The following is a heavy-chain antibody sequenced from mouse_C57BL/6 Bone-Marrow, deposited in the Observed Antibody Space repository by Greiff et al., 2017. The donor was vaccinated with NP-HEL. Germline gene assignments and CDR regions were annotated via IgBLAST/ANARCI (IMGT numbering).Heavy chain of an antibody. V-gene: IGHV1-82*01. CDR1: GYAFSSSW. D-gene: IGHD1-1*01. CDR2: IYPGDGDT. CDR3: ARREFPHYYGSSYWYFDV. J-gene: IGHJ1*03. Sequence: VQLQESGPELVKPGASVKISCKASGYAFSSSWMNWVKQRPGKGLEWIGRIYPGDGDTNYNGKFKGKATLTADKSSSTAYMQLSSLTSEDSAVCFWARREFPHYYGSSYWYFDVWGTGTTVTVSS.